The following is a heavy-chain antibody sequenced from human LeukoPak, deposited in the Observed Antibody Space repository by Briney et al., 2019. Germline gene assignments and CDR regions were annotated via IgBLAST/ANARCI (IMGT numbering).Heavy chain of an antibody. Sequence: GSLRLSCAASGFTVSSNYMSWVRQAPGKGLEWVSVIYSGGSTYYADSVKGRFTISRDNSKNTLYLQMNSLRAEDTAVYYCAKVPGIAAAGNWFDPWGQGTLVTVSS. CDR1: GFTVSSNY. CDR2: IYSGGST. J-gene: IGHJ5*02. CDR3: AKVPGIAAAGNWFDP. D-gene: IGHD6-13*01. V-gene: IGHV3-53*05.